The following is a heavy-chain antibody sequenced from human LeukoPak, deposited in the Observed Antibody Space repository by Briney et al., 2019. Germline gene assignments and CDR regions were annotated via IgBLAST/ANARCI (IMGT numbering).Heavy chain of an antibody. J-gene: IGHJ4*02. CDR3: ARLYGSGTYYSNPFDY. V-gene: IGHV3-21*06. CDR2: ISVSSSYI. CDR1: GFTFSNYT. D-gene: IGHD3-10*01. Sequence: GGSLRLSCAVSGFTFSNYTMNWVRQAPGKGLEWVSSISVSSSYIYYADSLKGRFTISRDNAKNSLYLQMNSLRAEDTAVYYCARLYGSGTYYSNPFDYWGQGTLVTVSS.